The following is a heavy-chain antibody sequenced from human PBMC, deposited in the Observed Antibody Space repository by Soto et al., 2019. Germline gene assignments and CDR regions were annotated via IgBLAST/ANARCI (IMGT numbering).Heavy chain of an antibody. V-gene: IGHV3-11*05. CDR1: GFTFSDYY. J-gene: IGHJ2*01. D-gene: IGHD1-26*01. CDR3: ARPSSWEATWYFDL. Sequence: QVPLVESGGGLVKPGGSLRLSCAASGFTFSDYYMSWIRQAPGKGLEWVSYISSSSSYTNYADSVKGRFTISRDNAKNSLYLQTNSLRAEDTAVYYCARPSSWEATWYFDLWGRGTLVTVSS. CDR2: ISSSSSYT.